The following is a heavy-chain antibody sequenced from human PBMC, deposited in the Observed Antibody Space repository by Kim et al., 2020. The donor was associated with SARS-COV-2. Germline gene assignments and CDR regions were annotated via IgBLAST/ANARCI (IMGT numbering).Heavy chain of an antibody. CDR3: AKGRGYSDYDFDY. V-gene: IGHV3-23*01. J-gene: IGHJ4*02. CDR2: IRGGAGAT. Sequence: GGSLRLSCAASGFTFTNYAMNWVRQAPGKGLEWVSAIRGGAGATYDAGSVKGRFTISRDNSKNTLYLQMNSLRAEDTAVYYCAKGRGYSDYDFDYWGQGSLVTVSA. D-gene: IGHD5-12*01. CDR1: GFTFTNYA.